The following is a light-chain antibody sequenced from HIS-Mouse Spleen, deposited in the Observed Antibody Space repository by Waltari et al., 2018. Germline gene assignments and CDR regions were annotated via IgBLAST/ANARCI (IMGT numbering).Light chain of an antibody. V-gene: IGLV1-47*01. CDR2: RNN. CDR1: SPNIGSNY. Sequence: QSVLTQPPSASGTPGQRVTISCSGRSPNIGSNYVSWYQQLPGTAPKLLIYRNNQRPSGVPDRFSGYKSGTSASLAISGLRSEDEADYYCAAWDDSLSGVVFGGGTKLTVL. CDR3: AAWDDSLSGVV. J-gene: IGLJ2*01.